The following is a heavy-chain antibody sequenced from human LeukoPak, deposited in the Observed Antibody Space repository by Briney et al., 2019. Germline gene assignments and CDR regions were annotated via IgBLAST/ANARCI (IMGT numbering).Heavy chain of an antibody. D-gene: IGHD4-23*01. CDR3: ARTTVVTPIFGY. V-gene: IGHV1-69*04. CDR2: IIPITGIA. Sequence: GASVKVSCKASGDTFTTYVTSWVRQAPGQGLEWMGRIIPITGIANYAQKFQGRVTITTDKSTSKAYIELSSLRSEDTAVYYCARTTVVTPIFGYWGERTLVTVSS. CDR1: GDTFTTYV. J-gene: IGHJ4*02.